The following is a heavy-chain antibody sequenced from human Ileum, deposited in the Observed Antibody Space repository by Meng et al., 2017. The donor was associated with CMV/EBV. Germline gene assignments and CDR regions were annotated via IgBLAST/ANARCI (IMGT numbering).Heavy chain of an antibody. Sequence: NWVSQAQGKGMEWVSSISSSSSYIYYEDSVKGRFTISRDNAKNSLYLQMNSLRAEDTAVYYCARDGTGSEKALRFLEWFSPNYYFDYWGQGTLVTVSS. V-gene: IGHV3-21*01. J-gene: IGHJ4*02. CDR3: ARDGTGSEKALRFLEWFSPNYYFDY. CDR2: ISSSSSYI. D-gene: IGHD3-3*01.